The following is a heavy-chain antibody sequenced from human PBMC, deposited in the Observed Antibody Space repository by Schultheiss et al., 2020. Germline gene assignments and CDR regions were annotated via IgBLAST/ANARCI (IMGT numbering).Heavy chain of an antibody. D-gene: IGHD6-6*01. J-gene: IGHJ4*02. CDR1: GFSLSTSGVG. Sequence: SGPTLVKPTQTLTLICTFSGFSLSTSGVGVGWIRQPPGKALEWLALIYWNDDKYYSTSLKTRLTISKDTSKNQVVLTMTNMDPVDTATYYCARMNQKAALDYRGQGTLVTVSS. CDR3: ARMNQKAALDY. V-gene: IGHV2-70*01. CDR2: IYWNDDK.